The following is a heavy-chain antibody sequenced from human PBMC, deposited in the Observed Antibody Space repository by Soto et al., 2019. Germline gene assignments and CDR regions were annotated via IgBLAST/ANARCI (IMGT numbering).Heavy chain of an antibody. CDR1: GGSINSGGFY. CDR2: IYYSAYSGTT. V-gene: IGHV4-31*03. Sequence: QVQLQESGPGLVKPSQTLSLTCTVSGGSINSGGFYWTWIRQHPGKGLEWIGTIYYSAYSGTTYYNPSLKSRITISADTSKNQFSLRLSSVTAADTAVYYCSRGHGNLDYWGQGTRVTVSS. CDR3: SRGHGNLDY. J-gene: IGHJ4*02.